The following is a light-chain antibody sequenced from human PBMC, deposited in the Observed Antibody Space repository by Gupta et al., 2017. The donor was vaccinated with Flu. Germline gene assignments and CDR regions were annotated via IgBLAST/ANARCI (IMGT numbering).Light chain of an antibody. V-gene: IGKV1-39*01. CDR1: QRIINY. CDR3: QQKYNTSWT. J-gene: IGKJ1*01. CDR2: NAS. Sequence: DIQMTHSPSSLSASVGDRVTITCRASQRIINYLNWYQQKPGKAPILLIYNASRVKSGVPSTFSGSGSGTDFTLTISRLQPEDFAAYYCQQKYNTSWTFGQGTKVEVK.